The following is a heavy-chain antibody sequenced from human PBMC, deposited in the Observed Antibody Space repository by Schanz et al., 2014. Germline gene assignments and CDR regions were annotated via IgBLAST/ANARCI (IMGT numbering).Heavy chain of an antibody. Sequence: VQLLESGGGVVQPGGSLRLSCAASGFIFSNYGMHWVRQAPGKGLEWVAAMSYDGSIKYYGDSVKGRFTISRDNSKNTLYLQMNTLRAEDTAVYYCARDRGYCSGGSCVTFDYWGQGTLVTVSS. J-gene: IGHJ4*02. D-gene: IGHD2-15*01. CDR3: ARDRGYCSGGSCVTFDY. CDR1: GFIFSNYG. CDR2: MSYDGSIK. V-gene: IGHV3-30*03.